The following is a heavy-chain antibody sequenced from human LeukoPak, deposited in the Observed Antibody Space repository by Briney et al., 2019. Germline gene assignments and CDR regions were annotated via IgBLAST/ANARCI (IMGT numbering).Heavy chain of an antibody. V-gene: IGHV3-74*01. Sequence: PGGSLRLSCAASGFIFSDHWMHWVRQAPGKGLVWLSRINNDGSSTIYADSVKGRFTFSRDNAENTLFLEMSSLRVEDTAVYYGVRERNNFWSGHHSIFDSWGQGTLVTVSS. CDR2: INNDGSST. CDR1: GFIFSDHW. CDR3: VRERNNFWSGHHSIFDS. J-gene: IGHJ4*02. D-gene: IGHD3-3*01.